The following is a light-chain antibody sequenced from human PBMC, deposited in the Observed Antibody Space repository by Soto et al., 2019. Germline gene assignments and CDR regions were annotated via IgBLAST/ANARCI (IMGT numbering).Light chain of an antibody. CDR3: QQSYSIPYT. CDR2: AAS. V-gene: IGKV1-39*01. Sequence: DIQMTQSASSLSASVGDRVTITCRASQSISSNLNWHQQKPGKAPKVLIYAASSLQSVVPSRFSGSGSGTDFTLTISSLQPEDFATYYCQQSYSIPYTFGQGTKLEIK. CDR1: QSISSN. J-gene: IGKJ2*01.